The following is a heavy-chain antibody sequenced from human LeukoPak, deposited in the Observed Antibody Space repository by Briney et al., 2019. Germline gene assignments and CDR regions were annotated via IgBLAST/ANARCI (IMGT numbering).Heavy chain of an antibody. CDR2: ISWNSGSI. CDR3: AKDKSSSRRFGAFDY. Sequence: PGGSLRLSCAASGFTFDDYAMHWVRQAPGKGLEWVSGISWNSGSIGYADSVKGRFTISRDNAKNSPYLQMNSLRAEDTALYYCAKDKSSSRRFGAFDYWGQGTLVTVSS. V-gene: IGHV3-9*01. CDR1: GFTFDDYA. D-gene: IGHD6-13*01. J-gene: IGHJ4*02.